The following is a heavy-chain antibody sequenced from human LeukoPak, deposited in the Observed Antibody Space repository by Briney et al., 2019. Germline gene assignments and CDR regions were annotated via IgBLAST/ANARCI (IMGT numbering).Heavy chain of an antibody. CDR3: ARSEAIYSSSVFRFDP. D-gene: IGHD6-13*01. V-gene: IGHV4-59*01. Sequence: PSETLSLTCTVSGDSISSYYWSWTRQPPGKGLEWIGYISHTGNTNYNPSLTGRLTISLDASKNQVSLKVTSVTAADTAVYYCARSEAIYSSSVFRFDPWGQGTLVTVSS. CDR1: GDSISSYY. CDR2: ISHTGNT. J-gene: IGHJ5*02.